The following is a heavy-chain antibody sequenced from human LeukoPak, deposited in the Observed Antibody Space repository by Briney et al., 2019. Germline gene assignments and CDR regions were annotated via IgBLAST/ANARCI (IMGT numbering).Heavy chain of an antibody. CDR3: ARECYYYGSGNSNWFDP. D-gene: IGHD3-10*01. CDR1: GYTFTGYY. CDR2: INPNSGGT. V-gene: IGHV1-2*02. J-gene: IGHJ5*02. Sequence: GASVKVSCKASGYTFTGYYMHWVRQAPGQGLEWMGWINPNSGGTNYAQKFQGRVTMTRDTSISTAYMELSRLRSDDTAVYYCARECYYYGSGNSNWFDPWGQGTLVTVSS.